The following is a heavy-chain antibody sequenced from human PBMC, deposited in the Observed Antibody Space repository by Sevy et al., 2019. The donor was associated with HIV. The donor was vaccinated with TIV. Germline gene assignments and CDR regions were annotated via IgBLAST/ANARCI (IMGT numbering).Heavy chain of an antibody. V-gene: IGHV3-23*01. CDR3: AKDTGYCSGGSCYYYYYGMDV. CDR1: GFTFSSYA. D-gene: IGHD2-15*01. Sequence: GGSLRLSCAASGFTFSSYAMSWVRQAPGKGLEWVSAISGSGGSTFYADSVKGRFTISRDNSKNSLYLQMNSLRTDDTALYYCAKDTGYCSGGSCYYYYYGMDVWGQGTTVTVSS. J-gene: IGHJ6*02. CDR2: ISGSGGST.